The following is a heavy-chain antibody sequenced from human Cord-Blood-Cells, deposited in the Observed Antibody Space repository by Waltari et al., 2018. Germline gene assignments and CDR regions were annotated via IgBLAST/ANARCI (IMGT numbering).Heavy chain of an antibody. V-gene: IGHV4-38-2*01. CDR3: ARRGGRRYCGGDCYFDY. CDR1: GYSISSGYY. CDR2: IYHSGST. Sequence: QVQLQESGPGLVKPSETLSLTCAVSGYSISSGYYWGLIRQPPGKGLEWIGSIYHSGSTYYNPSLKSRVTIAVDTSKNQFSLKLSSVTAADTAVYYCARRGGRRYCGGDCYFDYWGQGTLVTVSS. D-gene: IGHD2-21*01. J-gene: IGHJ4*02.